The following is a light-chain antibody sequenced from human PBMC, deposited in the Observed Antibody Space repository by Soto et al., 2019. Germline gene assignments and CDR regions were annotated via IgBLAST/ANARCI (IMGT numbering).Light chain of an antibody. CDR1: QSISSW. Sequence: IQMTQSPLTLSASLGDIVTITWRASQSISSWLAWYQQKPGKAPKLLIYDASILESGVPSRFSGSGSGTEFTLTISSLQPDDFATYYCQHYNNYPINCGHGTRREIK. CDR2: DAS. V-gene: IGKV1-5*01. CDR3: QHYNNYPIN. J-gene: IGKJ5*01.